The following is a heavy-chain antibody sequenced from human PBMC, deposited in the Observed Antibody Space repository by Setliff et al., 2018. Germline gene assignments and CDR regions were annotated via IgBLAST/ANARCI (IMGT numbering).Heavy chain of an antibody. D-gene: IGHD3-22*01. V-gene: IGHV3-23*01. CDR2: VTDTADRT. J-gene: IGHJ4*02. CDR1: GFAFRSYA. Sequence: GGSLRLSCVASGFAFRSYAMSWVRQTPGKGLEWLATVTDTADRTYYADSVKGRFTMSSDNSKNTLYLQMNSLRAEDTAVYYCAKGDSSGYYDYWGQGTLVTVSS. CDR3: AKGDSSGYYDY.